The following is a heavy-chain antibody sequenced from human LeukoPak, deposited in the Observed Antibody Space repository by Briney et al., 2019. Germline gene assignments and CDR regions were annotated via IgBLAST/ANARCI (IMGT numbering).Heavy chain of an antibody. CDR1: GFTFSSYE. D-gene: IGHD6-19*01. CDR2: ISSSGSTI. CDR3: ARGAVAGDYYYYGMDV. Sequence: GGSLRLSCAASGFTFSSYEMNWVRQAPGKALEWVSYISSSGSTIYYADSVKGRFTISRDNAKNSLYLQMNSLRAEDTAVYYCARGAVAGDYYYYGMDVWGQGTTVTVSS. V-gene: IGHV3-48*03. J-gene: IGHJ6*02.